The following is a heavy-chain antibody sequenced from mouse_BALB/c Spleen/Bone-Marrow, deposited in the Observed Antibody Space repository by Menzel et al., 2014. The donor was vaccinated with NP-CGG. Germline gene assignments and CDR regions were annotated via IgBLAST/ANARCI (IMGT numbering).Heavy chain of an antibody. CDR3: ARLGYCGYFDY. D-gene: IGHD2-3*01. J-gene: IGHJ2*01. Sequence: EVKLVESGGGLVQPGGSLKLSCAASGFDFRSYWMSWVRQAPGKGLEWIGEINPDSSTINYAPSLKDKFIISRDNAKNTLYLQMSKVRSEDTALYYCARLGYCGYFDYWGQGTTLTVSS. CDR2: INPDSSTI. CDR1: GFDFRSYW. V-gene: IGHV4-1*02.